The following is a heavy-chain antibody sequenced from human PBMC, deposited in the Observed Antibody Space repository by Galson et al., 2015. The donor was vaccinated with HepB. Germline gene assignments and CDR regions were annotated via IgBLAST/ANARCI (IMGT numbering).Heavy chain of an antibody. J-gene: IGHJ4*02. CDR2: SRNRARGYST. CDR1: GFSFNDHY. CDR3: ARSEVTTVVTDFDS. V-gene: IGHV3-72*01. Sequence: LRLSCAVSGFSFNDHYVDWVRQAPGQGLEWVGRSRNRARGYSTAYAVSVRGRFTVSRDDSKNSVSLQMNRLRSEDTAVYYCARSEVTTVVTDFDSWGQGTLVTVSS. D-gene: IGHD4-23*01.